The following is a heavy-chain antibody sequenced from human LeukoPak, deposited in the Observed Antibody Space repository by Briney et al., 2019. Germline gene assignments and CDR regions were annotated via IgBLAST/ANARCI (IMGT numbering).Heavy chain of an antibody. D-gene: IGHD3-22*01. V-gene: IGHV1-69*05. Sequence: AVTVSFKASGGTFSIYAMSWVGQARGQGGEWMGGIIPIFGAANYTQKFQGRVTITTDETTSRAYMELSSLRSEDTAVYYCAATYYYDSSAYYFFFYYCGQGTLVTVSS. CDR2: IIPIFGAA. CDR3: AATYYYDSSAYYFFFYY. CDR1: GGTFSIYA. J-gene: IGHJ4*02.